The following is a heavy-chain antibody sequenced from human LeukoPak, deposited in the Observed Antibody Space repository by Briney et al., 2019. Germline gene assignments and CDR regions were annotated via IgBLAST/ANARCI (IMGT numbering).Heavy chain of an antibody. CDR2: INPNSGGT. D-gene: IGHD3-10*02. CDR3: ARVLDRHCSGSYPNY. CDR1: GYTLTELS. J-gene: IGHJ4*02. V-gene: IGHV1-2*02. Sequence: ASVKVSRKVSGYTLTELSMHWVRQAPGKGLEWMGWINPNSGGTNYAQKFQGRVTMTRDTSISTAYMELSRLRSDDTAVYYCARVLDRHCSGSYPNYWGQGTLVTVSS.